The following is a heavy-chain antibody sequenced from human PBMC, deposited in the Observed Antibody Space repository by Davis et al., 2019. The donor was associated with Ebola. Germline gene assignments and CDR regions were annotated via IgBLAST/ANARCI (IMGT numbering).Heavy chain of an antibody. V-gene: IGHV3-11*06. Sequence: GGSLRLSCAASGFTFSDYYMSWIRQAPGKGLEWVSYISSSSSYTNYADSVKGRFTISRDNAKNSLYLQMNSLRAEDTAVYYCARDSGGFADIAAVGYFDYWGQGTLVTVSS. CDR3: ARDSGGFADIAAVGYFDY. D-gene: IGHD6-13*01. CDR2: ISSSSSYT. J-gene: IGHJ4*02. CDR1: GFTFSDYY.